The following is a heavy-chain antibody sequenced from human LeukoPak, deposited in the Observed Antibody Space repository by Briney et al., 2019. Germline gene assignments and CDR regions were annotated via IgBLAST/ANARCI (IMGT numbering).Heavy chain of an antibody. V-gene: IGHV3-23*01. CDR1: GFTFSTYA. D-gene: IGHD6-19*01. CDR2: ISGSGANT. Sequence: GGSLRLSCAASGFTFSTYAMSWVRQAPGKRLEWVSTISGSGANTYYADSVKGRFTISRDNSKNTLYLQMNSLRAEDTAVYYCAKVYSSGWYDAFDIWGQGTMVTVSS. J-gene: IGHJ3*02. CDR3: AKVYSSGWYDAFDI.